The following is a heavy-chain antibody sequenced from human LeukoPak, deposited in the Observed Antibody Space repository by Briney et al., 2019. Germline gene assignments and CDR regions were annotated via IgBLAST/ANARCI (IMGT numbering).Heavy chain of an antibody. CDR1: GRSFSGYY. CDR2: INHSGST. Sequence: PSETLSLTCAVYGRSFSGYYWSWIRQPPGKGLEWIGEINHSGSTNYNPSLKSRVTISVDTSKNQFSLKLNSVTATDTAMYYCARLFHPALSGNYPFDYWGQGTLVTVSS. CDR3: ARLFHPALSGNYPFDY. J-gene: IGHJ4*02. V-gene: IGHV4-34*01. D-gene: IGHD1-26*01.